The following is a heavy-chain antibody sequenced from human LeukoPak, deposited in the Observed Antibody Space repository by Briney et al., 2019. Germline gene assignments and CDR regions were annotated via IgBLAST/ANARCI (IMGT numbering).Heavy chain of an antibody. Sequence: GGSLRLSCAASGFTFSSYGMHWVRQAPGKGLEWVAFIRYDGSNKYYADSVKGRFTISRDNSKNTLYLQMNSLRAEDTAVYYCAKDQYTAIVFDYWGQGTLVTVSS. J-gene: IGHJ4*02. CDR3: AKDQYTAIVFDY. CDR2: IRYDGSNK. V-gene: IGHV3-30*02. CDR1: GFTFSSYG. D-gene: IGHD5-18*01.